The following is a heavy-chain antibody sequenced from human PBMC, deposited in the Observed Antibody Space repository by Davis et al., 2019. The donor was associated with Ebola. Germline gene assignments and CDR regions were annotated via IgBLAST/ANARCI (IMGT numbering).Heavy chain of an antibody. V-gene: IGHV3-23*01. CDR2: ISGSGGST. J-gene: IGHJ4*02. D-gene: IGHD3-10*01. CDR3: ARVGYYYGSGSYYIRELFDY. CDR1: GFTFSSYA. Sequence: PGGSLRLSCAASGFTFSSYAMSWVRQAPGKGLEWVSAISGSGGSTYYADSVKGRFTISRDNSKNTLYLQMNSLRAEDTAVYYCARVGYYYGSGSYYIRELFDYWGQGTLVTVSS.